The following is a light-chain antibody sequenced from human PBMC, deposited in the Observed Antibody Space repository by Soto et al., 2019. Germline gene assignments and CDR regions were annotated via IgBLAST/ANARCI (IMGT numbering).Light chain of an antibody. Sequence: DIQLTQSPSAMSASVGERVTITCRASQGINSYLAWFQXKKGKGXKXVIYAASNLESGVPSRFSGSGSGTELTLTINSLQPEDGATYDCLQYSGYVPTFGGGTKVDIK. J-gene: IGKJ4*01. CDR3: LQYSGYVPT. CDR2: AAS. CDR1: QGINSY. V-gene: IGKV1-17*03.